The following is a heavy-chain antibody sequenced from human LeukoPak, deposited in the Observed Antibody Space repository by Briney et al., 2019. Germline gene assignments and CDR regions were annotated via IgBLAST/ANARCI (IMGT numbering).Heavy chain of an antibody. D-gene: IGHD5-18*01. Sequence: GGSLRLSCAASGFTFSSYWMSWVRQVPGKGLEWVSFIDSTGSTYYADSVKGRFTISRDNSRNTLYLQMNSLRVEDTAVYYCARRERLGYSYGRGTLDIWGQGTMVTVSS. CDR1: GFTFSSYW. V-gene: IGHV3-66*01. CDR3: ARRERLGYSYGRGTLDI. CDR2: IDSTGST. J-gene: IGHJ3*02.